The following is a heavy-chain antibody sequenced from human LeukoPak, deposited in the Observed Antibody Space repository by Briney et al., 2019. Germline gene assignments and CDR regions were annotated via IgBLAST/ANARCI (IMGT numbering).Heavy chain of an antibody. J-gene: IGHJ3*02. CDR2: MNPNSGNT. CDR1: GYTSTSYD. CDR3: ARNYGDYFAFDI. Sequence: ASVKVSCKASGYTSTSYDINWVRQATGQGLEWMGWMNPNSGNTGYAQKFQGRVTMTRNTSISTAYMELSSLRSEDTAVYYCARNYGDYFAFDIWGQGTMVTVSS. D-gene: IGHD4-17*01. V-gene: IGHV1-8*01.